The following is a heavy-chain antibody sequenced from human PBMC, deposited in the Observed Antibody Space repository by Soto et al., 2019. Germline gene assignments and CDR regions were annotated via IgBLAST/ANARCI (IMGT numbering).Heavy chain of an antibody. J-gene: IGHJ4*02. Sequence: QVQLVESGVGVVQPGRSLRLSCAASGFTFINYAIHWVRQAPGKGLEWVAIISYDGQNKYYAESVKGRFSISRDNSKSTLSLQMNSLRTEDTTIYYCARAQSHYDSSGIDYWGQGTLVTVSS. CDR3: ARAQSHYDSSGIDY. D-gene: IGHD3-22*01. V-gene: IGHV3-30*04. CDR2: ISYDGQNK. CDR1: GFTFINYA.